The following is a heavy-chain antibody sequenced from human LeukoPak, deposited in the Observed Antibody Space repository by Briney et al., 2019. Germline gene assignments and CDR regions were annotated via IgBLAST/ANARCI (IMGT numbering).Heavy chain of an antibody. J-gene: IGHJ3*02. V-gene: IGHV3-53*01. CDR1: GFTVSSNY. D-gene: IGHD1-1*01. Sequence: GGSLRLSCAASGFTVSSNYMSWVRQAPGKGLEWVSVIYSGGSTYYSDSVKGRFTISRDNSKNTLYLQMNSLRAEDTAVYYCARKAPTTLQLSDAFDIWGQGTMVTVSS. CDR2: IYSGGST. CDR3: ARKAPTTLQLSDAFDI.